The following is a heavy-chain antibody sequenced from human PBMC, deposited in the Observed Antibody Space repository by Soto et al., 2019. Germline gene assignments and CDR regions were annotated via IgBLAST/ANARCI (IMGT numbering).Heavy chain of an antibody. D-gene: IGHD2-15*01. CDR3: ARDFTGRATYSGPYYFGRDA. CDR2: IWHDGSNK. J-gene: IGHJ6*01. CDR1: GFTFSDYG. V-gene: IGHV3-33*01. Sequence: PGGSLRLSCAASGFTFSDYGMHWVRQVPGKGLEWVAVIWHDGSNKKYADSVKGRFTISRDNSKDTLYLQMDRLRDEDTAVYNCARDFTGRATYSGPYYFGRDAWGQGTMVTGS.